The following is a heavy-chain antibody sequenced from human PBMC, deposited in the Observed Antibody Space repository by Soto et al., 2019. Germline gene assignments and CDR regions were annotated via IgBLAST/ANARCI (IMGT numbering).Heavy chain of an antibody. CDR3: ARGGGLDD. CDR2: INAANGYT. J-gene: IGHJ4*02. D-gene: IGHD3-10*01. CDR1: GYTFTSFP. Sequence: QVQLVQTRAEVKKPGASVKVSCQASGYTFTSFPIHWVRQAPGQGLECMGWINAANGYTRYSQKFQGRVTITRDTSATTAYMDLTSLTSEDTAVYYCARGGGLDDWGQGTLITVSS. V-gene: IGHV1-3*01.